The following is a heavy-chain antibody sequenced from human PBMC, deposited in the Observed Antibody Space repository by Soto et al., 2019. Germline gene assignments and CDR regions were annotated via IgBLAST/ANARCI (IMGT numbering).Heavy chain of an antibody. CDR3: ARGRNWNYGSYYYYGMDV. Sequence: SQTLSLTCVISGDSVSSNSAAWNWIRQSPSRGLEWLGRTYYRSKWYNDYAVSVKSRITINPDTSKNQFSLQLNSVTPEDTAVYYCARGRNWNYGSYYYYGMDVWGQGTTVTVSS. D-gene: IGHD1-7*01. J-gene: IGHJ6*02. CDR1: GDSVSSNSAA. CDR2: TYYRSKWYN. V-gene: IGHV6-1*01.